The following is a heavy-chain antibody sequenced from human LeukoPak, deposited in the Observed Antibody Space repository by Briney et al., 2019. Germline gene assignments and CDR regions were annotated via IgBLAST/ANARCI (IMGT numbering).Heavy chain of an antibody. CDR3: TRDMRDSSGYYYYYYYGMDV. V-gene: IGHV1-69*13. D-gene: IGHD3-22*01. Sequence: SVKVSCKASGGTFSSYAISWVRQAPGQGLEWMGGIIPIFGTANYAQKFQGRVTITADESTSTAYIELSSLRSEDTAVYYCTRDMRDSSGYYYYYYYGMDVWGQGTTVTVSS. CDR1: GGTFSSYA. J-gene: IGHJ6*02. CDR2: IIPIFGTA.